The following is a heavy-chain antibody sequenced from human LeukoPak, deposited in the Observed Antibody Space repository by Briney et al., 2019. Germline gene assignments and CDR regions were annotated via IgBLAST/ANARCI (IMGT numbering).Heavy chain of an antibody. CDR3: AKMMPKYQLPPARHYDY. D-gene: IGHD2-2*01. CDR2: IKPDGSLI. CDR1: GFTFSSYW. V-gene: IGHV3-7*03. J-gene: IGHJ4*02. Sequence: GGSLRLSCAASGFTFSSYWMTWVRQGPGKGLEWVANIKPDGSLIYYVDSVKGRFTISRDNAKNSLYLQMNSLRAEDTAVYYCAKMMPKYQLPPARHYDYWGQGTLVTVSS.